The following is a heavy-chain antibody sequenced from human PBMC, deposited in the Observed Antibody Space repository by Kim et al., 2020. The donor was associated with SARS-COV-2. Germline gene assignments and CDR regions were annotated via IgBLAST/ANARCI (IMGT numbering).Heavy chain of an antibody. J-gene: IGHJ6*02. CDR1: GYSFTSYW. CDR3: ARRYYGSGSFSYYYYGMDV. D-gene: IGHD3-10*01. V-gene: IGHV5-10-1*01. CDR2: IDPSDSYT. Sequence: GESLKISCKGSGYSFTSYWISWVRQMPGKGLEWMGRIDPSDSYTNYSPSFQGHVTISADKSISTAYLQWSSLKASDTAMYYCARRYYGSGSFSYYYYGMDVWGQGTTVTVSS.